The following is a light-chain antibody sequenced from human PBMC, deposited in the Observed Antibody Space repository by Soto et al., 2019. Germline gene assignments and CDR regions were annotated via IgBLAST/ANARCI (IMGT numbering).Light chain of an antibody. CDR3: CSYAGIRV. J-gene: IGLJ1*01. Sequence: QSALAQPASVSGSAGQSITISCTGTSSDVGSYNLVSWYQQCSGKAPKLLIYEVNKRPSGVSNRFSGSKSGNTASLTISGLQAEDEADYYCCSYAGIRVFGTGTKVTAL. V-gene: IGLV2-23*02. CDR1: SSDVGSYNL. CDR2: EVN.